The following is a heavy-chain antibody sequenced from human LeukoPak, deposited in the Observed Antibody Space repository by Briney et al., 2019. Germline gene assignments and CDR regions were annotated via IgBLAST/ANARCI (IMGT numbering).Heavy chain of an antibody. D-gene: IGHD5-24*01. V-gene: IGHV3-53*01. CDR1: GFIVSDNC. Sequence: GSLRLSCTASGFIVSDNCMSWVRQAPGEGLEWVSLIYSLGDTYYSDSVTGRFTISRDNSKNTGDLQMNSMRVDDKAVYYCARAPPGRKGYNPYYFDYWGQGTRVTVSS. CDR3: ARAPPGRKGYNPYYFDY. J-gene: IGHJ4*02. CDR2: IYSLGDT.